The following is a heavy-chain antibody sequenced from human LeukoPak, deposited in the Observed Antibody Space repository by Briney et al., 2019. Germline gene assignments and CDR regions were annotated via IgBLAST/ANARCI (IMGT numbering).Heavy chain of an antibody. D-gene: IGHD6-19*01. CDR2: ISGSGAST. J-gene: IGHJ4*02. V-gene: IGHV3-23*01. Sequence: GGSLRLSCLTSGFTFSTNATSWVRQAPGKGLEWISGISGSGASTYYADSVTGRFTISRDNSKNTLYLQMNSLRVEDTAVYYCAKLPVAGLYFDYWGQGTLVTVSS. CDR3: AKLPVAGLYFDY. CDR1: GFTFSTNA.